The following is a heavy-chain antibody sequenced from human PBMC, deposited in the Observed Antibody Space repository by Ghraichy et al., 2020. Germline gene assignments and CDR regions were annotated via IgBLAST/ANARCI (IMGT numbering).Heavy chain of an antibody. D-gene: IGHD4-17*01. CDR3: VRLPTVTTPCYVAY. V-gene: IGHV4-39*01. CDR2: IYYSGST. J-gene: IGHJ4*02. CDR1: GGSITSSSYY. Sequence: SETLSLTCTVSGGSITSSSYYWAWIRQSPGKGLEWIGSIYYSGSTYYNPSLRSRVPISVDTSKNQFSLKLSSVTAADTAVYYCVRLPTVTTPCYVAYWGQGTLVTVSS.